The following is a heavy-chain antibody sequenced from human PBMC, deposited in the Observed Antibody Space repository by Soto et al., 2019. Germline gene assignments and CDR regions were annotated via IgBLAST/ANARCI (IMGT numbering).Heavy chain of an antibody. CDR3: ARDARGLRFLEWLVEKDAFDI. D-gene: IGHD3-3*01. V-gene: IGHV4-4*02. CDR2: IYHSGST. J-gene: IGHJ3*02. Sequence: QVQLQESGPGLVKPSGTLSLTCAVSSGSISSSNWWSWVRQPPGKGLEWIGEIYHSGSTNYNPSLKSRVTISVDKSKNQFSLKLSSVTAADTAVYYCARDARGLRFLEWLVEKDAFDIWGQGTMVTVSS. CDR1: SGSISSSNW.